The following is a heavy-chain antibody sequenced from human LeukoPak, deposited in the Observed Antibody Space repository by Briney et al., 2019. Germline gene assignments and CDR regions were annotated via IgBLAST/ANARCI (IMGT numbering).Heavy chain of an antibody. CDR1: GFTFSSYW. CDR2: IKQDGSAK. V-gene: IGHV3-7*01. J-gene: IGHJ6*02. Sequence: PGGSLRLSCAASGFTFSSYWMSWVRQAPGKGLEWVANIKQDGSAKYYLGSVKGRFAISRDNTKNSLYLQMNSLRAEDTAVYYCARDYYGSGIPHGMDVWGQGTTVTVSS. CDR3: ARDYYGSGIPHGMDV. D-gene: IGHD3-10*01.